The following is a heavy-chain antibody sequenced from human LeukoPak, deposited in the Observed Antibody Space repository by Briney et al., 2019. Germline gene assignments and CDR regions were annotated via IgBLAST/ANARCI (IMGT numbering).Heavy chain of an antibody. CDR1: GFTFSSYG. Sequence: GGSLRLSCAASGFTFSSYGMHWVRQAPGKGLEWVAVISYDGSNKYYTDSVKGRFTISRDNSKNTLYLQMNSLRAEDTAVYYCAASLWFGETLDYWGQGTLVTVSS. CDR3: AASLWFGETLDY. J-gene: IGHJ4*02. CDR2: ISYDGSNK. D-gene: IGHD3-10*01. V-gene: IGHV3-30*12.